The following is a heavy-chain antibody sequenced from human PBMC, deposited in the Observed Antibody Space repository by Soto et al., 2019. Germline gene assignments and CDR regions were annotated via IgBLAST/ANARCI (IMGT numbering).Heavy chain of an antibody. CDR1: GFTFSNAW. CDR2: VKSKTDGGTI. J-gene: IGHJ4*02. Sequence: EVQLVESGGGLVKPGGSLRLSCAASGFTFSNAWMTWVRQAPGKGLEWVGRVKSKTDGGTIDYAAPVKDRFPISGDDSKNSRYLQMNSLKPEDTAVYYCIGTYSGSSMRFDYWGQGTLVTVSS. V-gene: IGHV3-15*01. CDR3: IGTYSGSSMRFDY. D-gene: IGHD5-12*01.